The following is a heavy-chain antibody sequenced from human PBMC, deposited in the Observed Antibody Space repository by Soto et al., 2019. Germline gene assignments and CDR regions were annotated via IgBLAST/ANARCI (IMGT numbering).Heavy chain of an antibody. CDR1: GFSLTTSGVG. V-gene: IGHV2-5*02. CDR2: IYWDDDK. CDR3: AHAGDYAGILTGSPFDY. Sequence: QISLKESGPTLVKPTQTLTLTCTFSGFSLTTSGVGVGWIRQPPGKALEWLALIYWDDDKRYSPSLKSRLTITKDTSKNQVVLTMTNMDPVDTGTYYCAHAGDYAGILTGSPFDYWGQGTLVTCSS. D-gene: IGHD3-9*01. J-gene: IGHJ4*02.